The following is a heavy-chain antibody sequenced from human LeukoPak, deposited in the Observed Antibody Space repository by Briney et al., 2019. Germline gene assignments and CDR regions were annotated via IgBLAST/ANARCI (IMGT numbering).Heavy chain of an antibody. CDR2: ISYDGSNK. J-gene: IGHJ4*02. Sequence: AGGSLRLSCAASGFTFSRYAMHWVRQAPGKGLEWVAVISYDGSNKYYADSVKGRFTISRDNSKNTLYLQMNSLRAEDTAVYYCASGYCSGGSCHGDYWGQGTLVTVSS. CDR3: ASGYCSGGSCHGDY. D-gene: IGHD2-15*01. V-gene: IGHV3-30*04. CDR1: GFTFSRYA.